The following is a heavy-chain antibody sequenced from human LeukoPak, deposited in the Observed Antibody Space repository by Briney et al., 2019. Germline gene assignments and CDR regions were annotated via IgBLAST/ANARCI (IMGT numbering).Heavy chain of an antibody. CDR2: IIPIFGTA. CDR1: GGTFSSYA. Sequence: SVKVSCKASGGTFSSYAISWVRQAPGQGLGWMGGIIPIFGTANYAQKFQGRVTITADESTSTAYMELSSLRSEDTAVYYCARDGDCSGGSCYSGGYYWGQGTLVTVSS. D-gene: IGHD2-15*01. V-gene: IGHV1-69*13. J-gene: IGHJ4*02. CDR3: ARDGDCSGGSCYSGGYY.